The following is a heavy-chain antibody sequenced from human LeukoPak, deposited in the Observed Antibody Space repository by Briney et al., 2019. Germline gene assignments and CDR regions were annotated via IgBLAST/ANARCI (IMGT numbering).Heavy chain of an antibody. Sequence: GGSLRPSCVASGFTLSSHNINWVRQAPGKGLEWVSHISSSGSITYYGDSVKGRITISRDNAKNSVSLYMNSLRAEDSAVYYCARPGITAFDIWSQGTMVTVSS. J-gene: IGHJ3*02. CDR3: ARPGITAFDI. CDR1: GFTLSSHN. CDR2: ISSSGSIT. D-gene: IGHD3-10*01. V-gene: IGHV3-48*01.